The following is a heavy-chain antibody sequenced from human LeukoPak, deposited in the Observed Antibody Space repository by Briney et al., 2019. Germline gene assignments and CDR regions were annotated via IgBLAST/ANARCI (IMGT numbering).Heavy chain of an antibody. V-gene: IGHV3-30*18. CDR3: AKNRMIKYSYGLDY. Sequence: QPGRSLRLSCAASGFTFSSYAMHWVRQAPGKGLEWVAVISYDGSNKYYADSVKGRFTISRDNSKNTLYLHMNSLRAEDTAVYYCAKNRMIKYSYGLDYWGQGTLVTVSS. CDR1: GFTFSSYA. CDR2: ISYDGSNK. D-gene: IGHD5-18*01. J-gene: IGHJ4*02.